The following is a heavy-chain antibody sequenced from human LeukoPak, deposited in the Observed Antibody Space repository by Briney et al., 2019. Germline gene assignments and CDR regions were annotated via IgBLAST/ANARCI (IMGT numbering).Heavy chain of an antibody. CDR3: ARVIVAVVGQSDHYDS. D-gene: IGHD6-19*01. CDR1: GFSLHNYW. V-gene: IGHV3-7*03. J-gene: IGHJ4*02. CDR2: IEGDARSQ. Sequence: GGSLRLSCTASGFSLHNYWMTWVRQGPGKGLEWVANIEGDARSQYYGDPVKGRFTIFRDNAKNSLYLQMDSLRAEDTATYYCARVIVAVVGQSDHYDSWGPGTVVTVSS.